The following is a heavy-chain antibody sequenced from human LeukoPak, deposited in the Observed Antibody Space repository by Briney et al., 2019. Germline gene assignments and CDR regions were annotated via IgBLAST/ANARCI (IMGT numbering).Heavy chain of an antibody. V-gene: IGHV3-30*02. Sequence: GGSLRLSCAASGFTFGSYAMHWVRQAPGKGLEWVAVIWYDGSNKYYADSVKGRFTISRDNSKNTLYLQMNSLRADDTALYYCAKDRSSSWSFDDWGQGTLVAVSS. D-gene: IGHD6-13*01. CDR2: IWYDGSNK. J-gene: IGHJ4*02. CDR1: GFTFGSYA. CDR3: AKDRSSSWSFDD.